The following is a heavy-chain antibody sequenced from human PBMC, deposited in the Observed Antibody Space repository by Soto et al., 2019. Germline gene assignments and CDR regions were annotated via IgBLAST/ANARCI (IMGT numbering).Heavy chain of an antibody. D-gene: IGHD1-1*01. CDR1: GLTVSGKKY. CDR3: ATWHEREHAYDV. CDR2: LYDVDGS. Sequence: EVSLRLPCATSGLTVSGKKYVAWVRQAPGKGLEWVSALYDVDGSFYADSVKGRFTTSSDSSKTTVYLQMNGMRPDDTAVYYCATWHEREHAYDVWGQGTTVTVSS. J-gene: IGHJ3*01. V-gene: IGHV3-53*01.